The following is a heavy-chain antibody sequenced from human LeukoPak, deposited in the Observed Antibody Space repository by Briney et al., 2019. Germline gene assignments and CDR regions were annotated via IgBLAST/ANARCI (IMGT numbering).Heavy chain of an antibody. Sequence: PSETLSLICTVSGDSMSSYYWAWIRQPPGDGLEWIGFIYYSGNTNYNPPLKSRVTISIDTSKNQFSLNLTSVTAADTAVYYCVRLPGRTTTSRPFDYWGRGALVTVSS. CDR2: IYYSGNT. CDR1: GDSMSSYY. V-gene: IGHV4-59*08. CDR3: VRLPGRTTTSRPFDY. J-gene: IGHJ4*02. D-gene: IGHD1/OR15-1a*01.